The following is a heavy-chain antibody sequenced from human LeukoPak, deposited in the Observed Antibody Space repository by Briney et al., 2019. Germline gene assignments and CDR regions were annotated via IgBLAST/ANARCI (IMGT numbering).Heavy chain of an antibody. Sequence: SETLSFTCTVSGGSISSYYWSWIRQPPGKRLEWIGYIYYSGSTDYNPSLKSRVTISVDTSKNQFSLKLSSVTAADTALYYCARVMGDYYDSSGYYRRSDVFDIWGQGTMLTVSS. V-gene: IGHV4-59*01. J-gene: IGHJ3*02. D-gene: IGHD3-22*01. CDR2: IYYSGST. CDR3: ARVMGDYYDSSGYYRRSDVFDI. CDR1: GGSISSYY.